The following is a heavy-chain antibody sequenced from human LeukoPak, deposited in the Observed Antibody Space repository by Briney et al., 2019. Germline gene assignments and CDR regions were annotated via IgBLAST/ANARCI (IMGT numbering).Heavy chain of an antibody. Sequence: PGGSLRLSCAASGLTFSSYWMSWVRRAPGKGLEWVANIKQDGSEKYYVDSVKGRFTISRDNAKNSLYLQMNSLRAEDTAVYYCARVGGGYDFWSGYYGSSSFDYWGQGTLVTVSS. CDR3: ARVGGGYDFWSGYYGSSSFDY. V-gene: IGHV3-7*01. D-gene: IGHD3-3*01. CDR1: GLTFSSYW. J-gene: IGHJ4*02. CDR2: IKQDGSEK.